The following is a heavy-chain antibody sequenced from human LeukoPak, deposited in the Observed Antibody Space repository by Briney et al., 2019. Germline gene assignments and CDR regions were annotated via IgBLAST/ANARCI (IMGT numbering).Heavy chain of an antibody. Sequence: SYYWMSWIRQPPGKGLEWIGSIDYSGSTYYNPSLKSRVTISVDTSKNQFSLKLSSVTAADTAVYYCARDQIVQLEFDYWGQGTLVTVSS. D-gene: IGHD2-21*01. V-gene: IGHV4-39*07. CDR1: SYY. CDR3: ARDQIVQLEFDY. CDR2: IDYSGST. J-gene: IGHJ4*02.